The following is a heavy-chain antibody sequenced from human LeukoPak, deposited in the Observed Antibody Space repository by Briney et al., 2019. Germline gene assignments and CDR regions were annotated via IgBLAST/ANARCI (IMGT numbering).Heavy chain of an antibody. V-gene: IGHV1-18*01. J-gene: IGHJ4*02. CDR3: ARDLRFWEPGGGGH. CDR2: ISAYNGNT. Sequence: GASVKVSRKASGYTFTSYGISWVRQAPGQGLEWMGWISAYNGNTNYAQKLQGRVTMTTDTSTSTAYMELRSLRSDDTAVYYCARDLRFWEPGGGGHWGQGTLVAVSS. D-gene: IGHD3-3*01. CDR1: GYTFTSYG.